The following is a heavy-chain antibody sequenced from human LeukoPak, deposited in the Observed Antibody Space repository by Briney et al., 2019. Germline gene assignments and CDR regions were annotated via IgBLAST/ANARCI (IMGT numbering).Heavy chain of an antibody. Sequence: GASVKVSCKASGYTFTSYGISWVRQAPGQGLEWRGWISAYSGNTNYAQKLQGRVTMTTDTSTSTAYMELRSLRSNDTAVYYCARADRYCSSTSCYNFDPWGQGTLVTVSS. CDR1: GYTFTSYG. V-gene: IGHV1-18*01. CDR2: ISAYSGNT. J-gene: IGHJ5*02. CDR3: ARADRYCSSTSCYNFDP. D-gene: IGHD2-2*02.